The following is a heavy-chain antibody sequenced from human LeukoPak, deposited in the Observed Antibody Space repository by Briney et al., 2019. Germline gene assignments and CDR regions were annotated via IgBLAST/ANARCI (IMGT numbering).Heavy chain of an antibody. D-gene: IGHD6-13*01. CDR3: ARGRGAAAPFYYFDY. CDR2: IYYSGST. J-gene: IGHJ4*02. CDR1: GGSISSYY. Sequence: SETLSLTCTVSGGSISSYYWSWIRQPPGKGLEWIGYIYYSGSTNYNPSLKSRVTISVDTSKNQFSLKLSSVTAADTAVYYCARGRGAAAPFYYFDYWGQGTLVTVSS. V-gene: IGHV4-59*01.